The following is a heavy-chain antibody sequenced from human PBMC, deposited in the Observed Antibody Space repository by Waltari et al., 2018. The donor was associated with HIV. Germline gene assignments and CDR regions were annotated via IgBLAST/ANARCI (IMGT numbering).Heavy chain of an antibody. J-gene: IGHJ3*01. CDR1: GFTLSDYN. Sequence: EVQVVESGGGLVHPGGSLRLSCAASGFTLSDYNMNWVRQAPGKGLEWLSLIHTTDATTYYADSVKGRFTISRDNAKNSLYLQMNSLRAEDTAVYYCSRNFDVWGRGTMVTVSS. V-gene: IGHV3-48*04. CDR3: SRNFDV. CDR2: IHTTDATT.